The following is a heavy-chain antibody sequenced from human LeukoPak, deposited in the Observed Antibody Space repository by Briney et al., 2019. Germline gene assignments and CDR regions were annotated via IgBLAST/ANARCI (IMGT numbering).Heavy chain of an antibody. V-gene: IGHV3-30*18. CDR3: AKEIAAAGTGYYYYGMDV. D-gene: IGHD6-13*01. Sequence: PGRSLRLSCAASGFTFSSYGMHWVRQAPGKGLEWVAVISYDGSNKYYADSVKGRFTIFRDNSKNTLYLQMNSLRAEDTAVYYCAKEIAAAGTGYYYYGMDVWGQGTTVTVSS. J-gene: IGHJ6*02. CDR1: GFTFSSYG. CDR2: ISYDGSNK.